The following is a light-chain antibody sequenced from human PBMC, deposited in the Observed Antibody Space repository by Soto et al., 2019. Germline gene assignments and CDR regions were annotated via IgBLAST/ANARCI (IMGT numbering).Light chain of an antibody. CDR2: GAS. J-gene: IGKJ1*01. Sequence: IVITQSPATLSVSPGARAPLSCRARQSVSSNLAGYQQNPGQAPRLLIYGASNRATGIPDRFSGSGSGTDFTLTISRLEPEDFAVYYCQQYGSSGTFGQGTKVDIK. V-gene: IGKV3-20*01. CDR1: QSVSSN. CDR3: QQYGSSGT.